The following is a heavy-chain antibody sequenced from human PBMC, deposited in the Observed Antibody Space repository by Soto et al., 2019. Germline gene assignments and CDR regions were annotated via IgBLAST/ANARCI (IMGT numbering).Heavy chain of an antibody. CDR2: ISAYNGNT. V-gene: IGHV1-18*01. CDR3: ARVASSSSYDAFDI. J-gene: IGHJ3*02. D-gene: IGHD6-13*01. Sequence: ASVKVSCKASGYTFTSYGISWVRQAPGQGLEWMGWISAYNGNTNYAQKLQGRVTMTTDTSTSTAYMELRSLRSDDTAVYYCARVASSSSYDAFDIWGQGTMVTVSS. CDR1: GYTFTSYG.